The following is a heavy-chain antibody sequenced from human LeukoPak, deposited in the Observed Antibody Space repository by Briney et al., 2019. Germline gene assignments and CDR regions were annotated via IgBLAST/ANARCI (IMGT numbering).Heavy chain of an antibody. CDR3: ATHPGIVGGGDY. CDR2: ISTYNGDT. CDR1: GYTFTSSG. J-gene: IGHJ4*01. V-gene: IGHV1-18*01. D-gene: IGHD1-26*01. Sequence: SVKLSCKTSGYTFTSSGITWVRRAPGEGLEWLGWISTYNGDTNYAQNLQGRVTMTTDTSTSTAYMELRGLRSDDTAVYYCATHPGIVGGGDYWGPGNLVTVSS.